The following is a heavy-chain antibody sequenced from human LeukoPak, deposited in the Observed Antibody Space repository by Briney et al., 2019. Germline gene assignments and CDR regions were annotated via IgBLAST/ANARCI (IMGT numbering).Heavy chain of an antibody. CDR1: GFTFSSYE. CDR3: ARGDYYGSGSPSDY. Sequence: GGSLRLSCAASGFTFSSYEMNWVRQAPGKGLEWVSYISSSGSTTYYADSVKGRFTISRDNAKSSLYLQMNSLRAEDTAVYYCARGDYYGSGSPSDYWGQGTLVTVSS. J-gene: IGHJ4*02. D-gene: IGHD3-10*01. CDR2: ISSSGSTT. V-gene: IGHV3-48*03.